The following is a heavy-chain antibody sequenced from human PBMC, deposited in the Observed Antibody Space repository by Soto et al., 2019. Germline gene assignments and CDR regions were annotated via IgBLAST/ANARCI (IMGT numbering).Heavy chain of an antibody. Sequence: SETLSLTCTVSGGSISSYYWSWIRQPPGKGLEWIGYIYYSGSTNYNPSLKSRVTISVDTSKNQFSLKLSSVTAADTAVYYCARQIAGTIAARPVGAFDIWGQGTMVTVSS. CDR1: GGSISSYY. J-gene: IGHJ3*02. V-gene: IGHV4-59*08. CDR2: IYYSGST. CDR3: ARQIAGTIAARPVGAFDI. D-gene: IGHD6-6*01.